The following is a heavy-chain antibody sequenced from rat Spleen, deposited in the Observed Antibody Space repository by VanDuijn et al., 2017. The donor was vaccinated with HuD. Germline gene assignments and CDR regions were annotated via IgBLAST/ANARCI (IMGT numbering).Heavy chain of an antibody. CDR3: ARHNSGYGVMDA. CDR2: ITYEGSST. D-gene: IGHD4-3*01. CDR1: GFTFSDYY. Sequence: EVQLVESGGGLVQPGRSLKFSCAASGFTFSDYYMAWVRQAPNKGLEWVASITYEGSSTYYGDSVKGRFTISRDNAKSTLYLQMNSLRSEDTATYYCARHNSGYGVMDAWGQGASVTVSS. J-gene: IGHJ4*01. V-gene: IGHV5-22*01.